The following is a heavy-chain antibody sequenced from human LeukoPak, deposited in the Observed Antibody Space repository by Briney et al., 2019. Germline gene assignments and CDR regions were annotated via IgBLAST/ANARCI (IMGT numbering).Heavy chain of an antibody. CDR3: ARQGLSY. V-gene: IGHV4-59*08. D-gene: IGHD4/OR15-4a*01. CDR2: IYYTGST. Sequence: SETLSLTCAVSGGSISSYYWSWIRQPPGKGLDLIGYIYYTGSTNYNPSLKSRVTISVDTSKNQFSLKLSSVTAADTAVYYCARQGLSYWGQGTLVTVSS. CDR1: GGSISSYY. J-gene: IGHJ4*02.